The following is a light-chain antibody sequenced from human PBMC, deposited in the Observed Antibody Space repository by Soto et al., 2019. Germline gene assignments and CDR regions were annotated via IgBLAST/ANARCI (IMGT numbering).Light chain of an antibody. V-gene: IGLV1-47*02. Sequence: QSVLTQPTSASGTPGQRVTISCSGSSSNIGSNYVYWYQQLPGTAPKLLVFDDNQRPSGVPDRFSDSKSGTSASLAISGLRSEDEADYYCAAWDNSLSGRVFGGGTKVTVL. CDR3: AAWDNSLSGRV. CDR1: SSNIGSNY. CDR2: DDN. J-gene: IGLJ3*02.